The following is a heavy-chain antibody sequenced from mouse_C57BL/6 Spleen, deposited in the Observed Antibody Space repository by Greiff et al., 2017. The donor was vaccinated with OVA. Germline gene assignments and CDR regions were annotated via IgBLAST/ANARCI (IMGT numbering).Heavy chain of an antibody. Sequence: QVQLQQPGAELVRPGSSVKLSCKASGYTFTSYWMHWVKQRPIQGLEWIGNIDPSDSETHYNQKFKDKATLTVDKSSSTAYMQLSSLTSEDSAVYYCARSLIYYYGSSYYWYFDVWGTGTTVTVSS. CDR3: ARSLIYYYGSSYYWYFDV. D-gene: IGHD1-1*01. V-gene: IGHV1-52*01. CDR2: IDPSDSET. J-gene: IGHJ1*03. CDR1: GYTFTSYW.